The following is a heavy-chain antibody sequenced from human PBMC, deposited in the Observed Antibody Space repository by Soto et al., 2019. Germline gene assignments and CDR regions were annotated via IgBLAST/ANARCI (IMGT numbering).Heavy chain of an antibody. CDR2: IIPTFERP. CDR3: ARGSGWYQYAFDL. J-gene: IGHJ3*01. D-gene: IGHD6-13*01. Sequence: QVQLVQSGAEVKKPGSSVKVSCMASGGTFSRYALSWIRQAPGQGLEWMGGIIPTFERPNYAQRFQGRLTIIADESTSTAYMELSSLRSDDRAVYYCARGSGWYQYAFDLWGQGTMVTVSS. CDR1: GGTFSRYA. V-gene: IGHV1-69*12.